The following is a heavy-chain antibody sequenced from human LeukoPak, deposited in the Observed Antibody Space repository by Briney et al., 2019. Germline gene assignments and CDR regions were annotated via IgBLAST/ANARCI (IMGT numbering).Heavy chain of an antibody. CDR1: GGPINSTRYY. CDR3: ATGSITTRYYYCFHMDV. J-gene: IGHJ6*03. CDR2: IYYNGDT. Sequence: SETLTLTCTVSGGPINSTRYYWGWIRQPPGKGLDWIGCIYYNGDTHYNPSLKSLVTISVDTSKNHYSLRMHSMTAADTSFYYCATGSITTRYYYCFHMDVWGTGTTVTVSS. V-gene: IGHV4-39*02. D-gene: IGHD4-11*01.